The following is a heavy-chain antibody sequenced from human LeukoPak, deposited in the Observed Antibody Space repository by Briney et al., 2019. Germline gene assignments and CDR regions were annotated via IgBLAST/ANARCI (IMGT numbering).Heavy chain of an antibody. Sequence: SVKVSCKASGGTFSSYAISWVRQAPGQGLEWMGGIIPIFGTANYAQKFQGRVTVTADESTSTAYMELSSLRSEDTAVYYCARGPPYIVVVTAIGFFDYWGQGALVTVSS. D-gene: IGHD2-21*02. CDR3: ARGPPYIVVVTAIGFFDY. CDR1: GGTFSSYA. J-gene: IGHJ4*02. CDR2: IIPIFGTA. V-gene: IGHV1-69*13.